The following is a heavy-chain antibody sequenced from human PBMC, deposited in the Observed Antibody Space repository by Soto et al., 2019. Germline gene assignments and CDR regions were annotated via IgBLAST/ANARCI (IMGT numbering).Heavy chain of an antibody. CDR3: ARDWMDSGFDY. D-gene: IGHD3-10*01. V-gene: IGHV1-3*01. CDR2: INGGNGKT. CDR1: GYTFSNYA. Sequence: QVHLVQSGAELKKPGASVKISCKTSGYTFSNYAIHWVRQAPGQRLECVGWINGGNGKTRYSERLQGRVTITRDTSATTAYMELNSLTFEDTAVYYCARDWMDSGFDYWGQGILVTVSS. J-gene: IGHJ4*02.